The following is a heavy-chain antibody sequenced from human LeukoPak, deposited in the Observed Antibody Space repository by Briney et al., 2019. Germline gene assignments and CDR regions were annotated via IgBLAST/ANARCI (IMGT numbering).Heavy chain of an antibody. CDR1: GYTFTGYY. CDR3: ARRRGLAAAVDY. D-gene: IGHD6-13*01. J-gene: IGHJ4*02. CDR2: INPNSGGT. V-gene: IGHV1-2*02. Sequence: ASVKVSCKASGYTFTGYYMHWVRQAPGQGLEWMGWINPNSGGTNYAQKFQGRVTMTRDTSISTAYMELSRLRSDDTAVYYYARRRGLAAAVDYWGQGTLVTVSS.